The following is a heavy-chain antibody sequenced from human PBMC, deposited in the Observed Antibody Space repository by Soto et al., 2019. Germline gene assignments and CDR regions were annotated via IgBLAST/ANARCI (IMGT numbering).Heavy chain of an antibody. CDR3: ARLVSGYHDSSGYYYVDY. V-gene: IGHV5-51*01. CDR2: IYPGDSDT. D-gene: IGHD3-22*01. J-gene: IGHJ4*02. CDR1: GYSFTSYW. Sequence: GESLKISCKGSGYSFTSYWIGWVRQMPGKGLEWMGIIYPGDSDTRYSPSFQGQVTIPADKSISTAYLQWSSLKASDTAMYYFARLVSGYHDSSGYYYVDYWGQGTLVTVSS.